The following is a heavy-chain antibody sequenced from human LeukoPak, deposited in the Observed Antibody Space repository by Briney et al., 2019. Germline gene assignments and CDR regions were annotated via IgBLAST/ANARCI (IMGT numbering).Heavy chain of an antibody. CDR1: ADSFSSHY. D-gene: IGHD4-17*01. J-gene: IGHJ3*02. V-gene: IGHV4-59*11. CDR2: ISYIGST. CDR3: AREPTTVTKGFDI. Sequence: SETLSLTCTVSADSFSSHYWTWIRQPPGKGLEWIGYISYIGSTNYNPSLKSRVTISVDTSKNQFSLKVSSVTAADTAVYYCAREPTTVTKGFDIWGQGTVVTVSS.